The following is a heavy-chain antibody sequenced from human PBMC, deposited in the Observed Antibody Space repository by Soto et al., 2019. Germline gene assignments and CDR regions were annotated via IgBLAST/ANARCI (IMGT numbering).Heavy chain of an antibody. Sequence: QVQLQESGPGLVKPSETLSLNCTVSGGPISSYYWSWIRQSPGKGLEWIGYIYYSGSTNYNPSLKSRAPISVDTSKNQLSLELSSVTAADAAVYYCARGSGAWPPRLDYWGQGTLVTFSS. V-gene: IGHV4-59*01. CDR2: IYYSGST. CDR3: ARGSGAWPPRLDY. J-gene: IGHJ4*02. D-gene: IGHD2-15*01. CDR1: GGPISSYY.